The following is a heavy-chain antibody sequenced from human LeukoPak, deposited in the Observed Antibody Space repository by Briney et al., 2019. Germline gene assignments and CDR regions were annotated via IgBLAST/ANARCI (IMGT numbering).Heavy chain of an antibody. J-gene: IGHJ4*02. CDR1: GVTLSPYA. CDR3: AKDGYCSSTSCYPNLCDS. D-gene: IGHD2-2*03. Sequence: GGSLRLSCARSGVTLSPYAMHWVRQAPGKGLEWVALISNDGSNKYYADSVKGRFTISRDNSKNTLDLQMNSLRAEDTAVYYCAKDGYCSSTSCYPNLCDSGGQGTLVIVS. CDR2: ISNDGSNK. V-gene: IGHV3-30*18.